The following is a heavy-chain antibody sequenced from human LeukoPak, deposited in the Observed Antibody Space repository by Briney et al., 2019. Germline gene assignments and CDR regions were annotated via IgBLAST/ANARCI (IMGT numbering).Heavy chain of an antibody. J-gene: IGHJ4*02. CDR2: INHSGST. D-gene: IGHD6-19*01. CDR1: GGSFSGYY. V-gene: IGHV4-34*01. CDR3: AAGYSSAPPAVG. Sequence: SETLSLTCAVYGGSFSGYYWSWIRQPPGKGLEWIGEINHSGSTNYNPSLKSRVTISVDTSKNQFSLKLSSVTAADTAVYYCAAGYSSAPPAVGWGQGTLVTVSS.